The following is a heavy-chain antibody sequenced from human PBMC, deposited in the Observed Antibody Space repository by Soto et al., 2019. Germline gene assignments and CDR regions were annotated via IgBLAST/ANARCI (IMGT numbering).Heavy chain of an antibody. J-gene: IGHJ4*02. CDR3: ARDRDGDPFFH. Sequence: GGSLRLSCAASGFTFSSYSMNWVRQAPGKGLEWVSSISSSSSYIYYADSVKGRFTISRDNAKNSLYLQMNSLRAEDTAVYYCARDRDGDPFFHWGQGTLVTVSS. V-gene: IGHV3-21*01. D-gene: IGHD4-17*01. CDR1: GFTFSSYS. CDR2: ISSSSSYI.